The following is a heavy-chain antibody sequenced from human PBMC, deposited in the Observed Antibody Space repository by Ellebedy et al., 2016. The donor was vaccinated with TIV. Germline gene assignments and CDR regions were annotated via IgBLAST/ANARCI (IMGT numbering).Heavy chain of an antibody. CDR3: AKSYSNSPNFYYHHGLDV. D-gene: IGHD4-11*01. CDR2: ISTNGREK. J-gene: IGHJ6*02. CDR1: GFTLSTYG. Sequence: PGGSLRLSCVASGFTLSTYGMHWVRQTPNKGLEWVAFISTNGREKYYIDSVKGRFTISRDNSKNSLYLQMNSLRAEDTAVYKCAKSYSNSPNFYYHHGLDVWGQGTTVTVSS. V-gene: IGHV3-30*18.